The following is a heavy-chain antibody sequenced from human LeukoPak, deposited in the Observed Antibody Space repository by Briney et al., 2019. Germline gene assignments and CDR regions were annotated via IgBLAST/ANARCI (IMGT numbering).Heavy chain of an antibody. CDR2: IGGSSGNT. Sequence: GGSLRLSGAASGFRFRDYSMNWVRQAPGKGLEWISYIGGSSGNTNYADSVKRRYTISGDKPKNSLSLQMNSLRVEDTDVYYCARAYKYAFDNWGQGTLVTVFS. V-gene: IGHV3-48*01. D-gene: IGHD5-24*01. CDR3: ARAYKYAFDN. CDR1: GFRFRDYS. J-gene: IGHJ4*02.